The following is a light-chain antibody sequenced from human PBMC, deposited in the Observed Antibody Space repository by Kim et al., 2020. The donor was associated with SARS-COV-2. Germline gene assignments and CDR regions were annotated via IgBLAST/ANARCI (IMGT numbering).Light chain of an antibody. J-gene: IGLJ3*02. Sequence: SYELTQQPSVSVAPGKTARITCGGNNIGSKSVHWYQQKPGQAPVLVIYYDSDRPSGIPERFSGSNSGNTATLTISRVEAGDEADYYCQVWDSSSDHPKVF. V-gene: IGLV3-21*04. CDR2: YDS. CDR3: QVWDSSSDHPKV. CDR1: NIGSKS.